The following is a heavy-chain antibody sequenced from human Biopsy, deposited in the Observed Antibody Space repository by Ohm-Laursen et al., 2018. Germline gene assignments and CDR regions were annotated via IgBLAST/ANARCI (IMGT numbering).Heavy chain of an antibody. CDR1: GVSINGGRYY. V-gene: IGHV4-31*02. Sequence: TLSLTWPVSGVSINGGRYYWNWIRHHPGKGLEWIGNIFYSANTYYNPSLKSRVTISVDTSKNQFSLKLSSVTAADTALYYCARGKRGPVAIPRGNPNRIRGWFDPWGPGTLVTVSS. J-gene: IGHJ5*02. CDR3: ARGKRGPVAIPRGNPNRIRGWFDP. CDR2: IFYSANT. D-gene: IGHD2-21*01.